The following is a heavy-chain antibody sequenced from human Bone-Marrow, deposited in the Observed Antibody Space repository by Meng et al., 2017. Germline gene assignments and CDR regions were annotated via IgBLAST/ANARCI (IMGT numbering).Heavy chain of an antibody. J-gene: IGHJ4*02. Sequence: QVQLQESGPGLVKPSQTLFLTCTVSNDSIRSGDYYWSWIRQPPGKGLEWIGFIYYSGTTYYNPSLKSRVTISVDTSKNQFSLNLSSVTAADTAVYYCARDRGGYGDISYWGQGTLVTVSS. V-gene: IGHV4-30-4*01. CDR2: IYYSGTT. D-gene: IGHD4-17*01. CDR1: NDSIRSGDYY. CDR3: ARDRGGYGDISY.